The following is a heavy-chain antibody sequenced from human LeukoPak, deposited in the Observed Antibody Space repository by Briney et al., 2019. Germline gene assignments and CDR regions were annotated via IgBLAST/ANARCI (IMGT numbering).Heavy chain of an antibody. J-gene: IGHJ4*02. CDR1: GYTYTGYY. Sequence: ASVKVSCKASGYTYTGYYMHWVRQAPGQGLEWMGWINPNSGDTHYAQKFQGRVTMTRDTSINTAYMELSRLRSDDTAVYYCARDQAFVYCSGGTCYDDYWGQGSLVTVSS. D-gene: IGHD2-15*01. V-gene: IGHV1-2*02. CDR3: ARDQAFVYCSGGTCYDDY. CDR2: INPNSGDT.